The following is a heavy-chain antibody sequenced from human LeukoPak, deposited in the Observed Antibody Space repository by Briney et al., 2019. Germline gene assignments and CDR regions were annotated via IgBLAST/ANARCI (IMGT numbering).Heavy chain of an antibody. CDR2: INPNSGDT. CDR1: GYTFTDYY. CDR3: ATVMKATVRTSNFDY. J-gene: IGHJ4*02. Sequence: GAAVKVSCKASGYTFTDYYMYWVRQAPGQGLEWMGRINPNSGDTFYAQKFQGRVTMTRDTSISTAYMELSRLRSDDTAVYYCATVMKATVRTSNFDYWGQGTLVTVSS. D-gene: IGHD4-17*01. V-gene: IGHV1-2*06.